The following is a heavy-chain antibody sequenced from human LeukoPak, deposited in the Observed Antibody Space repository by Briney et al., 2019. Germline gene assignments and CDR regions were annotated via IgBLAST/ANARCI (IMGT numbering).Heavy chain of an antibody. CDR3: ARGGDTENAFDI. D-gene: IGHD1-26*01. V-gene: IGHV4-30-2*01. CDR1: GGSISSGGYS. CDR2: IYHSGST. J-gene: IGHJ3*02. Sequence: PSQTLSLTCAVSGGSISSGGYSWSWLRQPPGKGLEWIGYIYHSGSTYYNPSLQSRVTISVDRSKNQFSLKLSSGTAADTAVYYCARGGDTENAFDIWGQGTMVTVSS.